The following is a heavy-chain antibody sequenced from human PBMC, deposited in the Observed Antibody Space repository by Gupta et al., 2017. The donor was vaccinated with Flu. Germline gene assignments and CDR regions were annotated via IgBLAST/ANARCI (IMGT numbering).Heavy chain of an antibody. J-gene: IGHJ6*02. D-gene: IGHD1/OR15-1a*01. CDR3: TRGRLETILGIVRNTYHYNIDV. Sequence: QVHLVQSGAEVKRPGASVTVSCKASGYTFTDYDINWVRQATGQGLEWMAWMSPKSGNTGYAEKFKGRVTMTRNTSMTTAYMELSSLGSDDTAVYYCTRGRLETILGIVRNTYHYNIDVWGQGTTVTVSS. CDR2: MSPKSGNT. V-gene: IGHV1-8*01. CDR1: GYTFTDYD.